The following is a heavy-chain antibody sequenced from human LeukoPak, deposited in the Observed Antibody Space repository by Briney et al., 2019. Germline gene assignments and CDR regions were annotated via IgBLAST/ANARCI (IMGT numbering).Heavy chain of an antibody. J-gene: IGHJ4*02. D-gene: IGHD3-22*01. CDR3: ARSTYYYDSSGSPY. V-gene: IGHV3-66*01. CDR2: IYSGGST. Sequence: GGSLRLSCAASGFTVSSNYMSWVRQAPGKGLEWVSVIYSGGSTYYADSVKGRFTISRDNSKNTLYLQMNSLRAEDTAVYYCARSTYYYDSSGSPYWGQGTLVTVSS. CDR1: GFTVSSNY.